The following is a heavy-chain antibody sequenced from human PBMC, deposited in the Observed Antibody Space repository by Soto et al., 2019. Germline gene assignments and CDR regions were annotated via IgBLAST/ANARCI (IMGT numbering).Heavy chain of an antibody. V-gene: IGHV1-2*02. CDR2: INPSNEIT. CDR1: GDTFSAYY. D-gene: IGHD1-26*01. Sequence: ASVKVSCKTCGDTFSAYYVHWARRAPGRGFQWLGWINPSNEITTFSEFFQGRITMTRDTSTNTVHMELNRLTSDDTAVYYCMRGGWGASPIEYWGQGTQVTVSS. J-gene: IGHJ4*02. CDR3: MRGGWGASPIEY.